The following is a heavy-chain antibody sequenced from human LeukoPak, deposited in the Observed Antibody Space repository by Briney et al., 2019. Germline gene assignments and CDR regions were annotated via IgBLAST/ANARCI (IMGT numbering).Heavy chain of an antibody. D-gene: IGHD5-12*01. J-gene: IGHJ5*02. CDR2: IFPGDSDT. CDR1: GYSFTSYW. V-gene: IGHV5-51*01. CDR3: ARRSGGGRGLRLEAWFDP. Sequence: GESLKISCKGSGYSFTSYWIGWVRPLPGKGLEWMGIIFPGDSDTRYSPSFQGQVTISADKSISTAYLHWSSLKASDTAMYYCARRSGGGRGLRLEAWFDPWGQGTLVTVSS.